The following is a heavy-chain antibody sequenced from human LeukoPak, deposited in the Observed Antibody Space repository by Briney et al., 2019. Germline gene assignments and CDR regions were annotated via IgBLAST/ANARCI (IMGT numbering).Heavy chain of an antibody. Sequence: GGSLRLSCAASGFTVSSNYMSWVRQAPGKGLEWVSVIYSGGSTYYADSVKGRFTISRDNSKNTLYLQMNSLRAEDTAVYYCAKPLGATALDYWGQGTLVTVSS. D-gene: IGHD1-26*01. J-gene: IGHJ4*02. CDR2: IYSGGST. CDR3: AKPLGATALDY. V-gene: IGHV3-53*05. CDR1: GFTVSSNY.